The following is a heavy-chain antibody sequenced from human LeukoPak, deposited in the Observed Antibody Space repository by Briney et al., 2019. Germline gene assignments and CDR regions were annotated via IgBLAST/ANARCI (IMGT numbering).Heavy chain of an antibody. Sequence: PGGSLRLSCAVSGFTFSSYWMSWVRQAPGKGLEWVANIKQDGSEKYYVDSVKGRFTISRDNAKNSLYLQMNSLRAEDTAVYYCARRRWGSSWAYYFDYWGQGTLVTVSS. CDR3: ARRRWGSSWAYYFDY. CDR1: GFTFSSYW. V-gene: IGHV3-7*01. J-gene: IGHJ4*02. CDR2: IKQDGSEK. D-gene: IGHD6-13*01.